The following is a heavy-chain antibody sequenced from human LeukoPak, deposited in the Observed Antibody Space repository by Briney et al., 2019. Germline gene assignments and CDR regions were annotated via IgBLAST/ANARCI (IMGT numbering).Heavy chain of an antibody. CDR1: GNNLNELS. D-gene: IGHD3-22*01. CDR2: FDPEDGET. Sequence: ASVKVSCKVSGNNLNELSMHWVRQAPGKGLDWMGGFDPEDGETIYAQKFQGRVTMTEDTSADTAYMELSSLRSEDTAVYYCATTGHSGYLPPYDFDYWGQGTLVTVSS. V-gene: IGHV1-24*01. CDR3: ATTGHSGYLPPYDFDY. J-gene: IGHJ4*02.